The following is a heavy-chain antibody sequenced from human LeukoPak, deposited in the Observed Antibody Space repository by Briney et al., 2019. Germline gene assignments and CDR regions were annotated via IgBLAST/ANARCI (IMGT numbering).Heavy chain of an antibody. D-gene: IGHD3-22*01. CDR1: GGSFSGYY. Sequence: PSETLSLTCAVYGGSFSGYYWSWIPQPPGKGLEWVGEINHSGSTNYNPSLKSRVTISVDTSKNQFSLKLSSVTAADTAVYYCARGLGSSGYYLVPYNWFDPWGQGTLVTVSS. CDR3: ARGLGSSGYYLVPYNWFDP. CDR2: INHSGST. J-gene: IGHJ5*02. V-gene: IGHV4-34*01.